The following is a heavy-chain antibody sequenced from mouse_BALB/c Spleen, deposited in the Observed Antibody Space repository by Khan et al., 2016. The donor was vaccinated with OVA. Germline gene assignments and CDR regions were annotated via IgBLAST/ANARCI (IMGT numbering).Heavy chain of an antibody. CDR1: DYSITSDYA. Sequence: EVQLVESGPGLVKPSQSLSLTCTVTDYSITSDYAWNWIRPFPGNKLEWMGYISYSGSTSYNPSLKSRISITRDTSKNQFFLQLNSVTTEDTATYYCAMGRSYWGQGTLDTVSA. J-gene: IGHJ3*01. CDR3: AMGRSY. V-gene: IGHV3-2*02. D-gene: IGHD4-1*01. CDR2: ISYSGST.